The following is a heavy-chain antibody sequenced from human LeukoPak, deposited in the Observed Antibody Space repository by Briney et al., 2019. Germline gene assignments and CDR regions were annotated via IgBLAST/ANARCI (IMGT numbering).Heavy chain of an antibody. CDR1: GGSISSGSYS. CDR3: AKDQAGTSYFDY. V-gene: IGHV4-61*01. J-gene: IGHJ4*02. D-gene: IGHD1-7*01. CDR2: IYYSGTT. Sequence: SETLSLTCAVSGGSISSGSYSWSWIRQPPGKGLEWIGYIYYSGTTNYNPSLKSRVTMSVDTSKNQFSLKLSSVTAADTAVYYCAKDQAGTSYFDYWGQGTLVTVSS.